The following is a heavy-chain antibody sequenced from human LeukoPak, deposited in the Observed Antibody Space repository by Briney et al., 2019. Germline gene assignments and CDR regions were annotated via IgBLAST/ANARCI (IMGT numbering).Heavy chain of an antibody. CDR2: IYYSGST. D-gene: IGHD6-19*01. J-gene: IGHJ6*03. Sequence: SQSLSLTCTVSGGSTSSSSYYWGWIRQPPGKGLEWIGFIYYSGSTNYNPSLKSRVTISVDSSKTQFSLKLSSVTAAGTAVYYCARASHSGGWYAPYYYYYMDVWGKGTTVTIAS. CDR3: ARASHSGGWYAPYYYYYMDV. V-gene: IGHV4-61*05. CDR1: GGSTSSSSYY.